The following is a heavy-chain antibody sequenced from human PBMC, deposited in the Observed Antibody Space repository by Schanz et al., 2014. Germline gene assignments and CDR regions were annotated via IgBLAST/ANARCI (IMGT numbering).Heavy chain of an antibody. J-gene: IGHJ4*02. CDR1: GFTFSSHW. CDR2: ISGSSRTI. V-gene: IGHV3-48*01. CDR3: VSSGSYSSYAF. D-gene: IGHD3-10*01. Sequence: EVHLLDSGGGLVQPGGSLRLSCAASGFTFSSHWMHWVRQDPGKGLVWVSYISGSSRTIYYADSMKGRFTISRDNAKNSLYLQMNSLRAEDTAVYHCVSSGSYSSYAFWGQGTLVTVSS.